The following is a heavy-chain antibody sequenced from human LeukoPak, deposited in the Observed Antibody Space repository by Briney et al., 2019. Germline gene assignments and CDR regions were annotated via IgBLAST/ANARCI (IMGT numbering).Heavy chain of an antibody. CDR1: GFSFSIYG. Sequence: GGSLRLSCAASGFSFSIYGMHWVRQAPGKGLDWVAVISSDGSDKYYADSVKGRFTISRDNSKNTLYLQMNSLRAEDTAVYYCAKDKGREGDYWGQGNLVTVSS. CDR3: AKDKGREGDY. V-gene: IGHV3-30*18. CDR2: ISSDGSDK. J-gene: IGHJ4*02. D-gene: IGHD1-26*01.